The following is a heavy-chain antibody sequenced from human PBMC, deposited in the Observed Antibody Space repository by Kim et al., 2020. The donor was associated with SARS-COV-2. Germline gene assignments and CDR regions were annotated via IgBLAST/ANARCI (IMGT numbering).Heavy chain of an antibody. J-gene: IGHJ5*02. CDR1: GGSISSYY. Sequence: SETLSLTCTVSGGSISSYYWSWIRQPPGKGLEWIGYIYYSGSTNYNPSLKSRVTISVDTSKNQFSLKLSSVTAADTAVYYCAREESSGWYRYRWFDPWG. CDR2: IYYSGST. D-gene: IGHD6-19*01. V-gene: IGHV4-59*01. CDR3: AREESSGWYRYRWFDP.